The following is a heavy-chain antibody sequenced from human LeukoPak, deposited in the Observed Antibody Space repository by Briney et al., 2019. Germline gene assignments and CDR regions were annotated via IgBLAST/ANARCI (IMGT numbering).Heavy chain of an antibody. CDR2: ISSSSYI. V-gene: IGHV3-21*01. CDR1: GFTFSSYS. J-gene: IGHJ6*03. CDR3: ARAFYGANYYYYYMDV. Sequence: GGSLRLXCAASGFTFSSYSMNWVRQAPGKGLEWVSSISSSSYIYYADSVKGRFTISRDNAKNSLYLQMNSLRAEDTAVYYCARAFYGANYYYYYMDVWGKGTTVTVSS. D-gene: IGHD4-17*01.